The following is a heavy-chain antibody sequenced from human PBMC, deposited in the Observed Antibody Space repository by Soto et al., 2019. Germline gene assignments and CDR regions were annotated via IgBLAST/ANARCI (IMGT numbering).Heavy chain of an antibody. CDR3: AKSLGLYYFDY. CDR2: INAGNGNT. J-gene: IGHJ4*02. D-gene: IGHD3-16*02. V-gene: IGHV1-3*01. CDR1: GYTFTSYA. Sequence: QVQLVQSGAEVKKPGASVKVSCKASGYTFTSYAMHWVRQAPGQRLEWMGWINAGNGNTKYSQKFQVRVTITRDTSASTAYRELSSRRSEDTAVYYCAKSLGLYYFDYWGQGNLVTVSS.